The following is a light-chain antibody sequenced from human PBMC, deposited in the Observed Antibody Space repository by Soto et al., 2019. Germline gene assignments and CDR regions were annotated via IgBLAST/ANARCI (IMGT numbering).Light chain of an antibody. CDR2: GAS. Sequence: EIVLTQFPDTLSLSPGEAATLSCRASQSVYSNYFAWYQQRPGQAPNLLIFGASTRAAGIPERFSGRGSATDFTLTISGLEPEDSAVYYCQQYGNSPYTVGQGTKLEIK. CDR1: QSVYSNY. V-gene: IGKV3-20*01. CDR3: QQYGNSPYT. J-gene: IGKJ2*01.